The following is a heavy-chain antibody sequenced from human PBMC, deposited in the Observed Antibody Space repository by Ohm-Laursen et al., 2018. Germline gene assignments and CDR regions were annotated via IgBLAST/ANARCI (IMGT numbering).Heavy chain of an antibody. CDR3: ARGLWWFDP. V-gene: IGHV4-59*08. J-gene: IGHJ5*02. Sequence: TLSLTCTVSGGSISGYYWSWIRQPPGKGLEWIGYIYYSGSTNSNPSLKSRVTISVDTSKNQFSLKLSSVTAADTALYYCARGLWWFDPWGQGTLVTVSS. CDR1: GGSISGYY. CDR2: IYYSGST.